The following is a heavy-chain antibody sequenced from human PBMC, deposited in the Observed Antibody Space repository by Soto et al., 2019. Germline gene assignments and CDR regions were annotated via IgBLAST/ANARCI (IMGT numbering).Heavy chain of an antibody. CDR1: GDCICSVDDN. V-gene: IGHV4-30-4*01. CDR3: ARGRYCLTGRCFPNWFDS. Sequence: PSDALSLTSSVFGDCICSVDDNLAWLVHPPGQALEYMGCLYNSATTYNSPYFESRVAISLDTSKSRFSLNVTSVTAADTAVYFCARGRYCLTGRCFPNWFDSWGQGTLVTVSS. D-gene: IGHD2-15*01. J-gene: IGHJ5*01. CDR2: LYNSATT.